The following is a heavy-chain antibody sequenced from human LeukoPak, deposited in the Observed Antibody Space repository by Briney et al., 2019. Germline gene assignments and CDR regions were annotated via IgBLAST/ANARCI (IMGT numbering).Heavy chain of an antibody. CDR1: GFTVISNY. Sequence: PGGSLRLSCASSGFTVISNYMSWVRQAPGKGLEWVSVIYSDGNTFYTDSVKGRFTISRDTSKNTVYLQMNSLRAEDTAVYFCARGGPLGTTMGHFDHWGQGSQVTVSS. CDR3: ARGGPLGTTMGHFDH. V-gene: IGHV3-53*01. CDR2: IYSDGNT. D-gene: IGHD7-27*01. J-gene: IGHJ4*02.